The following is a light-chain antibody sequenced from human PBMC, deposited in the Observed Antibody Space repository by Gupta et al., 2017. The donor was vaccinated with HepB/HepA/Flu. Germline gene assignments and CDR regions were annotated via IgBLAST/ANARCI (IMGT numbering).Light chain of an antibody. Sequence: IVMTQSPLSLPVTPGEPASISCRSSQSLLHTNGYNYLDWYLQKPGQSPQLLIYLGSNRASGVPDRFSGSGSGTDFTLKSSRVEAEDVGVYYCMQDLTTWTFGQGTXVEIK. CDR3: MQDLTTWT. CDR2: LGS. J-gene: IGKJ1*01. V-gene: IGKV2-28*01. CDR1: QSLLHTNGYNY.